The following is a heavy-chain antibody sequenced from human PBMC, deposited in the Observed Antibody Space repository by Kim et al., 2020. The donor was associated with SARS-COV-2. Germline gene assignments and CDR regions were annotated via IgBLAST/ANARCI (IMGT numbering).Heavy chain of an antibody. CDR3: AKAPGAIFGVAYTLLDY. CDR2: ISGSGGST. Sequence: GGSLRLSCAASGFTFSSYAMSWVRQAPGKGLEWVSAISGSGGSTYYADSVKGRFTISRDNSKNTLYLQMNSLRAEDTAVYYCAKAPGAIFGVAYTLLDYWGQGTLVTVSS. CDR1: GFTFSSYA. V-gene: IGHV3-23*01. J-gene: IGHJ4*02. D-gene: IGHD3-3*01.